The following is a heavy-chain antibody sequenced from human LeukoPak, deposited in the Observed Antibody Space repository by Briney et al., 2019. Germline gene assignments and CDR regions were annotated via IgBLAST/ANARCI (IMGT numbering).Heavy chain of an antibody. CDR2: IKAKADGGTT. CDR3: SPLTAVTTWNWFDP. V-gene: IGHV3-15*01. D-gene: IGHD4-11*01. J-gene: IGHJ5*02. Sequence: GGSLRLSCAASGFTSKNAWMSWVRQAPGKGLEWVARIKAKADGGTTDYAAPVKGRFTISRDDSKSTLFLQMNSPQTEDTAVYYCSPLTAVTTWNWFDPWGQGALVTVSS. CDR1: GFTSKNAW.